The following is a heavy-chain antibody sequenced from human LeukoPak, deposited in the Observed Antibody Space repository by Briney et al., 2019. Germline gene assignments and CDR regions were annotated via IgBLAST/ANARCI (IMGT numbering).Heavy chain of an antibody. CDR3: ARHRYDSSGYYHYDGAFDI. J-gene: IGHJ3*02. Sequence: PSETLSLTCTVSGGSFSDYYWSWIRQPAGKGLEWIGRIYTSGSTNYNPSLKSRVTISVDTSKNQFSLKLSSVTAADTAVYYCARHRYDSSGYYHYDGAFDIWGQGTMVTVSS. CDR2: IYTSGST. V-gene: IGHV4-4*07. D-gene: IGHD3-22*01. CDR1: GGSFSDYY.